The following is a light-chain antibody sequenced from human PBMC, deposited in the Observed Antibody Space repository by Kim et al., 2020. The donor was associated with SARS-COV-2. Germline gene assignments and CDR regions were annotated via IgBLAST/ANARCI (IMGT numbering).Light chain of an antibody. J-gene: IGLJ2*01. CDR2: AKN. V-gene: IGLV3-19*01. Sequence: SSELTQDSAVSVALGQTVRITCQGDSLRSYYASWYQQKPGQAPVLVIYAKNNRPPGIPDRFSCFSSGNTASLTITGAQAEDEADYYCNPRDSSGNHVVFG. CDR3: NPRDSSGNHVV. CDR1: SLRSYY.